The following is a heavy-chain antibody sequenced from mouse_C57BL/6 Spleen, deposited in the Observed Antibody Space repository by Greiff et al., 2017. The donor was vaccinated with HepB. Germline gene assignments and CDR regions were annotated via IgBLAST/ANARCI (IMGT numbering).Heavy chain of an antibody. D-gene: IGHD1-1*01. J-gene: IGHJ4*01. CDR3: ARTYYYGSSPCAMDY. CDR2: ISDGGSYT. CDR1: GFTFSSYA. V-gene: IGHV5-4*03. Sequence: DVKLVESGGGLVKPGGSLKLSCAASGFTFSSYAMSWVRQTPEKRLEWVATISDGGSYTYYPDNVKGRFTISRDNAKNNLYLQMSHLKAEDTAMYYCARTYYYGSSPCAMDYWGQGTSVTVSS.